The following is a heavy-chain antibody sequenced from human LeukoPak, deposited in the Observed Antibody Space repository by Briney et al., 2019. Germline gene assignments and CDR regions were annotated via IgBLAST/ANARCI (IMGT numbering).Heavy chain of an antibody. CDR2: IYTSGIT. J-gene: IGHJ4*02. Sequence: TSETLSLTCAVSGGSITSGSYYWSWIRQPAGKGLEWIGRIYTSGITNYSPSLKSRVTISLDTSKNQFSLKLTSVTATDTAVYYCARGNSSSWPLDYWGQGTLVTVSS. D-gene: IGHD6-13*01. V-gene: IGHV4-61*02. CDR1: GGSITSGSYY. CDR3: ARGNSSSWPLDY.